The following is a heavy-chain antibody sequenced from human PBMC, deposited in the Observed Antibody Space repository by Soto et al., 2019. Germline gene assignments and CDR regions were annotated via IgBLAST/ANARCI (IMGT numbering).Heavy chain of an antibody. D-gene: IGHD2-8*01. Sequence: EEQLVESGGGLVQPGGSLRLSCAASGFTVSRSYVTWFRQAPGKGLEWVSVIYAGGSTYYADSVKGRFMISRDTSSNTLSLQMDNLRAEDTAVYYCAGGLHSESMYFSLAACRGQGIVVGVSS. CDR1: GFTVSRSY. V-gene: IGHV3-66*01. CDR3: AGGLHSESMYFSLAAC. CDR2: IYAGGST. J-gene: IGHJ4*02.